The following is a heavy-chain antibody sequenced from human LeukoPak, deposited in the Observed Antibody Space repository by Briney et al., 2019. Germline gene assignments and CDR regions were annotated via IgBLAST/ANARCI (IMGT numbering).Heavy chain of an antibody. CDR3: AREVNWNSVTLFFDY. CDR2: IYYSGST. J-gene: IGHJ4*02. D-gene: IGHD1-7*01. V-gene: IGHV4-31*03. Sequence: MSSETLSLTCTVSGGSISSGGYYWSWIRQHPGKGLEWIGYIYYSGSTYHNPSLESRVTISVDTSKIQFSLKLSSVTAADTAVYYCAREVNWNSVTLFFDYWGQGTLVTVSS. CDR1: GGSISSGGYY.